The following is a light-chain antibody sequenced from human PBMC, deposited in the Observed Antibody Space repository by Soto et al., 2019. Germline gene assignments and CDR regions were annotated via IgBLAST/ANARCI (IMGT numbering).Light chain of an antibody. J-gene: IGKJ5*01. CDR2: GAS. Sequence: EIVLTQSPATLSVSPGERVTLFCRASQRVSGNLAWYQQRPGQAPRLVMYGASIRATGFPDRFSGSGSGTDFTLTISRLEPEDFAVYHCQQYDSSPLITFGQGTRLEI. V-gene: IGKV3-15*01. CDR1: QRVSGN. CDR3: QQYDSSPLIT.